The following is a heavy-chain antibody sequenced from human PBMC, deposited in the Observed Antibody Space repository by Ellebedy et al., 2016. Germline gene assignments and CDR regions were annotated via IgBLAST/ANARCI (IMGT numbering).Heavy chain of an antibody. J-gene: IGHJ4*02. CDR1: GFTFTDHW. Sequence: GESLKISCAASGFTFTDHWMTWVRQAPGKGLEWVANVRQDGRLMHYVDSVKGRFTISRDNAKHSVYLQMNSLRVEDTGVYYCASSGWQVYFHNWGQGTLVTVSS. D-gene: IGHD6-19*01. CDR3: ASSGWQVYFHN. CDR2: VRQDGRLM. V-gene: IGHV3-7*01.